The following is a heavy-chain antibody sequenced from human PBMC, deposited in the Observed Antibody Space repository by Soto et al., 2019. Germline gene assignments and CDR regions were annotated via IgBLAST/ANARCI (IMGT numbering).Heavy chain of an antibody. V-gene: IGHV1-18*01. J-gene: IGHJ6*02. CDR3: ARDDKIVATIQGNYGMDV. CDR2: ISAYNGNT. Sequence: QVQLVQSGAEVKKPGSSVKVSCKASGGTFTSYGISWVRQAPGQGLEWMGWISAYNGNTNYAQKLQGRVTMTTDTSTSTAYMELRSLRSDDTAVYYCARDDKIVATIQGNYGMDVWGQGTTVTVSS. CDR1: GGTFTSYG. D-gene: IGHD5-12*01.